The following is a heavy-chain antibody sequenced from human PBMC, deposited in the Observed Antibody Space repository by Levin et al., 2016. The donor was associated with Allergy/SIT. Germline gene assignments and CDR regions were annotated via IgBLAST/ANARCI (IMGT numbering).Heavy chain of an antibody. CDR2: IYYSGST. J-gene: IGHJ2*01. D-gene: IGHD4-17*01. CDR3: ARADPTVTGWYFDL. Sequence: WIRQPPGKGLEWIGYIYYSGSTNYNPSLKSRVTVSVDKSKNQFSLKVSSVTAADTAVYYCARADPTVTGWYFDLWGRGTLVTVSS. V-gene: IGHV4-61*05.